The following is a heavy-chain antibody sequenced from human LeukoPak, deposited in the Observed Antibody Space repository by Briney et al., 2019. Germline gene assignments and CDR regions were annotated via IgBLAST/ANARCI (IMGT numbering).Heavy chain of an antibody. CDR3: ARFMSDFWSGYQYYFDY. V-gene: IGHV4-34*01. Sequence: SETLSLTCAVYGGSFSGYYWSWIRQPPKKGLEWIGEINHSGSTNYNPSLKSRVTISVDTSKNQFSLKLSSVTAADTAVYYCARFMSDFWSGYQYYFDYWGQGTLVTVSS. J-gene: IGHJ4*02. CDR2: INHSGST. D-gene: IGHD3-3*01. CDR1: GGSFSGYY.